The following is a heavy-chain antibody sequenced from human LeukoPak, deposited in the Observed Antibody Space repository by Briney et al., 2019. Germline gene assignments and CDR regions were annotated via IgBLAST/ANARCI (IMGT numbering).Heavy chain of an antibody. J-gene: IGHJ4*02. CDR3: ARDRIAARRGTRGYFDY. CDR1: GSTFSSYA. D-gene: IGHD6-6*01. Sequence: SVKVSCKASGSTFSSYAISWVRQAPGQGLEWMGRIIPIFGTANYAQKFQGRATITTDESTSTAYMELSSLRSEDTAVYYCARDRIAARRGTRGYFDYWGQGTLVTVSS. V-gene: IGHV1-69*05. CDR2: IIPIFGTA.